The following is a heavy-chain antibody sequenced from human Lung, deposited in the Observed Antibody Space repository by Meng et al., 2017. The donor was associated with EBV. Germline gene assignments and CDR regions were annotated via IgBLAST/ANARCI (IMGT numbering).Heavy chain of an antibody. D-gene: IGHD3-22*01. J-gene: IGHJ4*02. CDR1: GFSLSISGVG. CDR3: THRPMTSAYYYFDY. V-gene: IGHV2-5*02. Sequence: TLKQSGPPLVKPTPTLTLPCSFSGFSLSISGVGVGWIRQPPGKALEWLALIYWDDDKRYSPSLKSRLTITKDTSKNQVVLTMTNMDPVDTATYYCTHRPMTSAYYYFDYWGQGTLVTVSS. CDR2: IYWDDDK.